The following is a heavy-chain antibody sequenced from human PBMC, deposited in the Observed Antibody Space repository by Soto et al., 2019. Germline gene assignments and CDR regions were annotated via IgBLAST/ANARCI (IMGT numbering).Heavy chain of an antibody. Sequence: PWWSLRLSCSASVFTFSSYAMSWLRQAPGKGLEWVSAISGSGGSTYYADSVKGRFTISRDNSKNTLYLQMNSLRAEDTAVYYCANHMVPYSGYDPMMTYYFDYWGQGTLVTVSS. J-gene: IGHJ4*02. CDR2: ISGSGGST. D-gene: IGHD5-12*01. V-gene: IGHV3-23*01. CDR1: VFTFSSYA. CDR3: ANHMVPYSGYDPMMTYYFDY.